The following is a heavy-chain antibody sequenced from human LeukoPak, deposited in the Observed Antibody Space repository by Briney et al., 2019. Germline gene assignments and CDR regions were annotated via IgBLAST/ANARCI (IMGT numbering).Heavy chain of an antibody. CDR2: TYYRSKWYN. D-gene: IGHD3-10*01. J-gene: IGHJ4*02. CDR1: GDGVSSNSAG. Sequence: SQTLSLTCGISGDGVSSNSAGWNWIRQSPSRGLEWLGRTYYRSKWYNDYAVSVKSRIIINPDTSKNQFSLQLNSVPPEDTAVYYCARERFHGSGAPKYDYWGQGTLVTVSS. CDR3: ARERFHGSGAPKYDY. V-gene: IGHV6-1*01.